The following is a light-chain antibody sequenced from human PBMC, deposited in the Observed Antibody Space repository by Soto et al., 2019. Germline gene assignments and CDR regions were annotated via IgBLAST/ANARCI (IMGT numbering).Light chain of an antibody. CDR1: SSDVGGYNY. Sequence: QSALTQPASVSGSPGQSITISCTGTSSDVGGYNYVSWYQQHPGKAPKLMIYDVSNRPSGASNRFSGSKSGNTASLTISGLQAEDEADYYCSSYTSSSTLGYVFGTGTKVTVL. V-gene: IGLV2-14*01. CDR2: DVS. CDR3: SSYTSSSTLGYV. J-gene: IGLJ1*01.